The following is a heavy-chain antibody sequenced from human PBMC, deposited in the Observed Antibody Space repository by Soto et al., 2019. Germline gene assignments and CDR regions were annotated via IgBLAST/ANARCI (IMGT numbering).Heavy chain of an antibody. CDR1: GGSFSGYY. CDR2: INHSGST. CDR3: AGTLRLPTRYYYYGMDA. V-gene: IGHV4-34*01. Sequence: PSETLSLTCAVYGGSFSGYYWSWIRQPPGKGLEWIGEINHSGSTNYNPSLKSRVTISVDTSKNQFSLKLSSVTAADTAVYYCAGTLRLPTRYYYYGMDAWGQGTTVTVSS. J-gene: IGHJ6*02. D-gene: IGHD5-12*01.